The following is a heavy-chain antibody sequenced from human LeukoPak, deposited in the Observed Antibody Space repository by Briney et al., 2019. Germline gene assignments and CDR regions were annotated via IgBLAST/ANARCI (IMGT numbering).Heavy chain of an antibody. Sequence: SETLSLTCTVSGYSINSGYYWSWIRQPPGKRLEWIGSIYYSGSTYYNPSLKSRVTISLDTSKNQFSLKLSSVIAADTAVYYCARDLITHIVIVSTGRFDYWGQGTLATVSS. J-gene: IGHJ4*02. CDR3: ARDLITHIVIVSTGRFDY. V-gene: IGHV4-38-2*02. CDR2: IYYSGST. CDR1: GYSINSGYY. D-gene: IGHD2/OR15-2a*01.